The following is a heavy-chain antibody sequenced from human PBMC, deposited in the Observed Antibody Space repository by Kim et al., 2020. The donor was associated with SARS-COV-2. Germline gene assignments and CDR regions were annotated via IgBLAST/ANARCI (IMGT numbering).Heavy chain of an antibody. J-gene: IGHJ4*02. CDR3: ASTALNISPG. V-gene: IGHV3-48*02. CDR2: ISSSSSTI. Sequence: GGSLRLSCAASGFTFSSYSMNWVRQAPGKGLECVSYISSSSSTIYYADSVKGRFTISRDNAKNSLYLQMNSLRDEDTAVYYCASTALNISPGWGQGTLVTVSS. CDR1: GFTFSSYS. D-gene: IGHD2-21*02.